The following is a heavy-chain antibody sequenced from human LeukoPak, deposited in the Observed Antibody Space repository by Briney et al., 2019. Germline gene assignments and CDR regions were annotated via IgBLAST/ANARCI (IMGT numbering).Heavy chain of an antibody. Sequence: ASVKVSCKASGYKFTSYGLAWVRQAPGHGPEYMGWITTHNGLADYSEKFRDRDTMTTDTSANTAYMELKSLRSDDTAIYYCVRLSGQWLVHSYFDHWGQGTQVIVSS. CDR1: GYKFTSYG. V-gene: IGHV1-18*01. CDR3: VRLSGQWLVHSYFDH. CDR2: ITTHNGLA. D-gene: IGHD6-19*01. J-gene: IGHJ4*02.